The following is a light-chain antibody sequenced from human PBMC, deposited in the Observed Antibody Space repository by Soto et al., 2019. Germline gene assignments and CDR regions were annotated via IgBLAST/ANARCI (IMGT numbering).Light chain of an antibody. Sequence: DIVMTQSPDSLAVSLGERATINCKSSQTVLYSSNNKNYLTWYQQKPGQPPKLLIYWASIRESGVPDRFSGSGSGTDFTLTISSLQAEDVAVYYCQQYYSTPINFGQGTRLEI. J-gene: IGKJ5*01. CDR1: QTVLYSSNNKNY. CDR3: QQYYSTPIN. V-gene: IGKV4-1*01. CDR2: WAS.